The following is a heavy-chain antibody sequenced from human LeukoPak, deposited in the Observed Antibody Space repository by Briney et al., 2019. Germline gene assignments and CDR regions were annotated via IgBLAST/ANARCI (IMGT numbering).Heavy chain of an antibody. CDR2: IKQDGSEK. D-gene: IGHD3-22*01. J-gene: IGHJ3*02. V-gene: IGHV3-7*01. CDR3: ARAAPHYYDSSGLDAFDI. Sequence: GGSLRLSCAASGFTFSNAWMSWVRQAPGKGLEWVANIKQDGSEKYYVDSVKGRFTISRDNAKNSLYLQMNSLRAEDTAVYYCARAAPHYYDSSGLDAFDIWGQGTMVTVSS. CDR1: GFTFSNAW.